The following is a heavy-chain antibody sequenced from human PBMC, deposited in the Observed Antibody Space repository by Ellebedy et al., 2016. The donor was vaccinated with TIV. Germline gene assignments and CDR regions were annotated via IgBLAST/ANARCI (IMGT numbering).Heavy chain of an antibody. CDR1: GGSISSYY. J-gene: IGHJ6*02. Sequence: GSLRLXCTVSGGSISSYYWSWIRQPPGKGLEWIGYIYYSGSTNYNPSLKSRVTISVDTSKNQFSLKLSSATAADTAVYYCARVQNYYYGMDVWGQGTTVTVSS. V-gene: IGHV4-59*01. CDR2: IYYSGST. CDR3: ARVQNYYYGMDV.